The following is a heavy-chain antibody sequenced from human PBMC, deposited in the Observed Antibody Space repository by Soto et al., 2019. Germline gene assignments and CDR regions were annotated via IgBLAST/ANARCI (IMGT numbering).Heavy chain of an antibody. V-gene: IGHV3-30-3*01. CDR3: ARVSSGHDY. Sequence: GGSLRLSCAASGFTFSNYFMHWVRQAPGKGLEWVAIISKDGSNKYYADSVKGRSTISRDNSKNTLYLQMNSLRDEDTAVYYCARVSSGHDYWGQGTLVTVSS. CDR1: GFTFSNYF. D-gene: IGHD6-19*01. CDR2: ISKDGSNK. J-gene: IGHJ4*02.